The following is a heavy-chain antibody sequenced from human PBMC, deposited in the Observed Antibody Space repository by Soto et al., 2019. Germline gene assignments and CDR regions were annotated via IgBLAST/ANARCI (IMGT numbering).Heavy chain of an antibody. V-gene: IGHV3-48*02. J-gene: IGHJ3*01. Sequence: EVQLVESGGGLVQPGGSLRLSCAASGFTFSSYSMNWVRQAPGKGLEWVSYISSSSSTIYYADSVKGRFTISRDNAKNSRYLQMNSLRDEDTAVYYCARGFISGFGKDSAFDLWGQGTMVTVSS. CDR1: GFTFSSYS. CDR2: ISSSSSTI. CDR3: ARGFISGFGKDSAFDL. D-gene: IGHD3-10*01.